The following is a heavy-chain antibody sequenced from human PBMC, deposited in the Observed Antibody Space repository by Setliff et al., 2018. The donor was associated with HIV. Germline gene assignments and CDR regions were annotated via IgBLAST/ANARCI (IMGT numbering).Heavy chain of an antibody. J-gene: IGHJ3*01. CDR1: EFIILANK. CDR2: ISPDNCAA. CDR3: ALPRVFDSFHV. V-gene: IGHV1-2*06. Sequence: ASVKVSCKATEFIILANKMNWVRQAPGQGLEWIGLISPDNCAAEYAPEFQGRVIMTVDTSISTAYLEIPRLTSDDAAVYYFALPRVFDSFHVWGQGEGHRLL.